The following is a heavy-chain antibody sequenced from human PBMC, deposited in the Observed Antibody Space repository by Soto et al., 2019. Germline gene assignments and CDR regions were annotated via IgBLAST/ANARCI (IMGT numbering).Heavy chain of an antibody. CDR1: GFTFSSYW. CDR2: INGDGSST. V-gene: IGHV3-74*01. Sequence: GGSLRLSCAASGFTFSSYWMHWFRQGPGKGLVWVSRINGDGSSTTYADSVKGRFTISRDNAKNTLYLQMNGLRGEDTAVYYCARWFTYGNFDYFDYWGQGTQVTVSS. CDR3: ARWFTYGNFDYFDY. D-gene: IGHD3-10*01. J-gene: IGHJ4*02.